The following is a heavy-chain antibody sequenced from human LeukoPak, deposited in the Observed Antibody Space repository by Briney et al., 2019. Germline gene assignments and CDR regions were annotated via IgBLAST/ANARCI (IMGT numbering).Heavy chain of an antibody. CDR1: GFTFSSYS. Sequence: GGSLRLSCAASGFTFSSYSMNWVRQAPGKGLEWVSSISSSSYIYYADSVKGRFTISRDNAKNSLYLQMNSLRAEDTAVYYCARAGAVAGTANDYWGQGTLVTVSS. CDR2: ISSSSYI. J-gene: IGHJ4*02. CDR3: ARAGAVAGTANDY. D-gene: IGHD6-19*01. V-gene: IGHV3-21*01.